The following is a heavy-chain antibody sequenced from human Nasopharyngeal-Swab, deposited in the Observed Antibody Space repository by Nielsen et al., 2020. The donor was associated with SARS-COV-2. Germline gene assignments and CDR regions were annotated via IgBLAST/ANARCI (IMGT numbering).Heavy chain of an antibody. Sequence: GESLKISCAASGFTFSNYYMSWIRQAPGKGLEWVSYISSSGSTIYYADSVKGRFTIPRDNAKNSLYLQMNSLRAEDTAVYYCARAGGDYYYYYYMDVWGKGTTVTVSS. CDR3: ARAGGDYYYYYYMDV. CDR1: GFTFSNYY. CDR2: ISSSGSTI. V-gene: IGHV3-11*04. D-gene: IGHD4-17*01. J-gene: IGHJ6*03.